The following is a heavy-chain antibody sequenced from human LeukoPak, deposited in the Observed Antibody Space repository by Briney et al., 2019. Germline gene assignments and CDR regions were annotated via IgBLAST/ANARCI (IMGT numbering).Heavy chain of an antibody. CDR1: GYTFTGYY. D-gene: IGHD3-22*01. CDR3: ARGTGDYYDSSGYGGSWFDP. J-gene: IGHJ5*02. Sequence: ASVKVSCKASGYTFTGYYMHWVRQAPGQGLEWMGWINPNRGGTNYAQKFQGRVTMTRDTSISTAYMELSRLRSDDTAVYYCARGTGDYYDSSGYGGSWFDPWGQGTLVTVSS. CDR2: INPNRGGT. V-gene: IGHV1-2*02.